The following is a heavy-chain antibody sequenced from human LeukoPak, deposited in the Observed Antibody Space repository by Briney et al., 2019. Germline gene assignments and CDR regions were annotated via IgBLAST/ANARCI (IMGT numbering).Heavy chain of an antibody. CDR1: GFTFSSYA. D-gene: IGHD1-26*01. J-gene: IGHJ6*02. Sequence: GGSLRLSCAASGFTFSSYAMHWVRQAPGKGLEWVAVISYDGSNKYYAASVKGRFTISRDNSKNTLYLQMNSLRAEDTAVYYCASLVGATLYYYYGMDVWGQGTTVTVSS. V-gene: IGHV3-30-3*01. CDR2: ISYDGSNK. CDR3: ASLVGATLYYYYGMDV.